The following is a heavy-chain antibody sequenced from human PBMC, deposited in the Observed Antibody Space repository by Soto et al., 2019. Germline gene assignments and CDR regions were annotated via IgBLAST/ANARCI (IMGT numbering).Heavy chain of an antibody. D-gene: IGHD3-9*01. V-gene: IGHV1-69*02. J-gene: IGHJ6*02. CDR3: ARVDILTGYYPEDYYYYGVDV. CDR1: GGTFSSYT. CDR2: IIPILGIA. Sequence: SVKVSCKASGGTFSSYTISWVRQAPRQGLEWMGRIIPILGIANYAQKFQGRVTITADKSTSTAYMELSSLRSEDTAVYYCARVDILTGYYPEDYYYYGVDVWGQGTTVTVSS.